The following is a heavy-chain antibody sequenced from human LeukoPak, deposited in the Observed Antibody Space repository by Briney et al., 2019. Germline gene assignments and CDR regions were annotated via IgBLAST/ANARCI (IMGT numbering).Heavy chain of an antibody. J-gene: IGHJ4*02. Sequence: GGSLRLSCAASGFTFSDYYMTWFRQAPGKGLEWVSYITSAGGTIFYTDSVKGRFTISRDNAKNSLYLQMNSLRAEDTAVYFCARVEGGYYDSSGYFNYFDYWGQGTLVTVSS. D-gene: IGHD3-22*01. CDR2: ITSAGGTI. CDR3: ARVEGGYYDSSGYFNYFDY. V-gene: IGHV3-11*04. CDR1: GFTFSDYY.